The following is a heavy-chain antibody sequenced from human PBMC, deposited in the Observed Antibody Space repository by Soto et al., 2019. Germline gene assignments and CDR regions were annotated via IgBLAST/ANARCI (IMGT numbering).Heavy chain of an antibody. V-gene: IGHV1-18*01. CDR2: ISAYNGKT. Sequence: QVQLVQSGAEVKKPGASVKVSCKASGYTFTSYGISWVRQAPGQGLEWMGWISAYNGKTNYAQKLQGRVTMTTDTSTSTAYMELRSLRSDDTAVYYWSRDYPISSGWYRCDYWGQGTLVTVSS. CDR1: GYTFTSYG. J-gene: IGHJ4*02. D-gene: IGHD6-19*01. CDR3: SRDYPISSGWYRCDY.